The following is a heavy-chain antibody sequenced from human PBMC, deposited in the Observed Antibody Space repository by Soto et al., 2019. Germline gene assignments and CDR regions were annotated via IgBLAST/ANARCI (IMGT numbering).Heavy chain of an antibody. V-gene: IGHV5-51*01. J-gene: IGHJ3*01. D-gene: IGHD5-18*01. Sequence: GESVTISCEASGYNFKKWWIVSVRQMPGKGLECMGIIYPADSDTRYSPSFQGQVTISADKSISTAYLQWNSLKASDTAIYYCARSREYSFGYKSPFDVWGQGTTVTVSS. CDR2: IYPADSDT. CDR1: GYNFKKWW. CDR3: ARSREYSFGYKSPFDV.